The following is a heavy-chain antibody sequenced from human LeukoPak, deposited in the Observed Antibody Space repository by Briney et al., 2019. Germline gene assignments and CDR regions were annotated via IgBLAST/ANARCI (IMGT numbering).Heavy chain of an antibody. V-gene: IGHV3-72*01. D-gene: IGHD1-26*01. CDR3: ARGESGSYY. J-gene: IGHJ4*02. Sequence: VGSLRLSCAASGFTFSDHYMDRVRQAPVKVREWVGRTRNKANSYTTEYAASVKGRFTISRDDSKNSLYLQMNSLKTEDTAVYYCARGESGSYYWGQGTLVTVSS. CDR1: GFTFSDHY. CDR2: TRNKANSYTT.